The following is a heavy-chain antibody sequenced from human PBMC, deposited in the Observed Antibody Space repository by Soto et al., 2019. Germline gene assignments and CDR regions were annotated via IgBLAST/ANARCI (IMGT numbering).Heavy chain of an antibody. V-gene: IGHV3-23*01. CDR1: GVTFSSYG. Sequence: PGGALRLSCAASGVTFSSYGMNWVRQAPGKGLEWVSAISASGDTPYYADSVKGRFTITRENSENTLYLQLNSRRAEDPAVSYCAKGGYILVIPAGIDVWGQGSTVTVCS. J-gene: IGHJ6*02. CDR3: AKGGYILVIPAGIDV. CDR2: ISASGDTP. D-gene: IGHD2-2*01.